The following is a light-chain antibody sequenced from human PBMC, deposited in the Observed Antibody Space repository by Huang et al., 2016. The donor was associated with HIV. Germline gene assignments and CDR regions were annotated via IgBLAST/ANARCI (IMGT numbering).Light chain of an antibody. V-gene: IGKV3-20*01. CDR2: GAS. CDR1: QSVSSSY. J-gene: IGKJ2*01. Sequence: EIVLTQSPGTLSLSPGERATLSCRASQSVSSSYLAWYQQKPGQAPRRLIYGASSRATGSPDRVSGSGSGTDFTLTISRLEPEDFAVYYCQQYGSSPPYTFGQGTKLEIK. CDR3: QQYGSSPPYT.